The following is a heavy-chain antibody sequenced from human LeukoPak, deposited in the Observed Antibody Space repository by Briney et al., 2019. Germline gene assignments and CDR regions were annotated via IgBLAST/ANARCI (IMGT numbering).Heavy chain of an antibody. D-gene: IGHD1-7*01. J-gene: IGHJ3*02. CDR3: ARGKYGTRAFDI. CDR1: GGSISSGGYY. V-gene: IGHV4-31*03. Sequence: SETLSLTCTVSGGSISSGGYYWSWIRQHPGKGLEWIGYIYYSGSTYYNPSLKSRVTISVDTSKNQFSLKLSSVTAADTAVYYCARGKYGTRAFDIWGQGTMVTVSP. CDR2: IYYSGST.